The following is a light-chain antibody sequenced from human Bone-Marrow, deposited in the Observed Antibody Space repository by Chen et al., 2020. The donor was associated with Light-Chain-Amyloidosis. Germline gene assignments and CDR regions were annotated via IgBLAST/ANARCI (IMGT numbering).Light chain of an antibody. CDR2: SNR. CDR3: QAYDNTLSAPV. CDR1: SANIGTGYD. Sequence: QSVLPQPPSVSGAPGQRVTISRPASSANIGTGYDVHWYQQPPGPAPKVVIYSNRNRPSGVPDRFSGSKSGTSASLVITGLQAEDGADYYCQAYDNTLSAPVFGGGTRLTVL. V-gene: IGLV1-40*01. J-gene: IGLJ2*01.